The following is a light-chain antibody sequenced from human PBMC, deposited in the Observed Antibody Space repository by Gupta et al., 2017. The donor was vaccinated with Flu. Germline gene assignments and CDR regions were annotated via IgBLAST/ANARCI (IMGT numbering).Light chain of an antibody. V-gene: IGKV1-39*01. CDR1: QSISSY. CDR2: AAS. Sequence: DIQMTQSPSSLSASVGDRVTITCRASQSISSYLNWYQQKPGKAPKLLIYAASSLQSGAPSRFSGSGSGTDFTLTISSLQPEDFATYYCQQSYSTPPIFGPGTKVDIK. CDR3: QQSYSTPPI. J-gene: IGKJ3*01.